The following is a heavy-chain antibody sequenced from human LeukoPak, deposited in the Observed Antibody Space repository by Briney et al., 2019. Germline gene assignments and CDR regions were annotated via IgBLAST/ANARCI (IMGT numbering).Heavy chain of an antibody. V-gene: IGHV3-23*01. CDR1: GFTFSSYA. CDR2: ISGSGGST. J-gene: IGHJ4*02. D-gene: IGHD3-22*01. Sequence: PGGSLRLSCAASGFTFSSYAMSWVRQAPGKGLEWVSAISGSGGSTYYADSVKGRFTISRDNSRDTLYLQMNSLTAEDTAVYYCAKVKVVGYSTFDYWGQGTLVTVSP. CDR3: AKVKVVGYSTFDY.